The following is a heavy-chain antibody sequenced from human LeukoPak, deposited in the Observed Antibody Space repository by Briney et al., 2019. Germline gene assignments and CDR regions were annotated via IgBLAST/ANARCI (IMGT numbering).Heavy chain of an antibody. CDR3: AGEQAYWFGP. CDR2: IYPAGTT. J-gene: IGHJ5*02. V-gene: IGHV3-53*01. Sequence: PGGSLRLSCAASGFTVINSYMTWVRQAPGKGLEWVSFIYPAGTTSYADSVKGRFTISRDSSKNTLHLQMNSLRADDTAVYYCAGEQAYWFGPWGQGSLVTVSS. CDR1: GFTVINSY.